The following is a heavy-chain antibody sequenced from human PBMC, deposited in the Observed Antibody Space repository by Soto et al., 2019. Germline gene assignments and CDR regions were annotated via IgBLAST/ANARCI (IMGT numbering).Heavy chain of an antibody. Sequence: VKVSCTASGGTFSSYAISWVRQAPGQGLEWMGGIIPIFGTANYAQKFQGRVTITADESTSTAYMELSSLRSEDTAVYFCARGHSTDCSNGVCSFFYNHEMDVWGRGTTVTVSS. D-gene: IGHD2-8*01. CDR2: IIPIFGTA. J-gene: IGHJ6*02. V-gene: IGHV1-69*13. CDR3: ARGHSTDCSNGVCSFFYNHEMDV. CDR1: GGTFSSYA.